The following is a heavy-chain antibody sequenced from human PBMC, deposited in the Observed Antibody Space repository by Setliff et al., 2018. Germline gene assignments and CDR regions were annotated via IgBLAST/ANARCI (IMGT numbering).Heavy chain of an antibody. CDR2: INPSGGLT. CDR1: GYTLSKYY. Sequence: GASVKVSCKASGYTLSKYYMHWVRQAPGQGLEWMGIINPSGGLTKYAQKFQGRVTMTSDTSTNTVYLDVSSLRSEDTAVYFCARDRFYNSWSGTSITAPHDAFDIWGQGTMVTVS. J-gene: IGHJ3*02. D-gene: IGHD3-3*01. CDR3: ARDRFYNSWSGTSITAPHDAFDI. V-gene: IGHV1-46*03.